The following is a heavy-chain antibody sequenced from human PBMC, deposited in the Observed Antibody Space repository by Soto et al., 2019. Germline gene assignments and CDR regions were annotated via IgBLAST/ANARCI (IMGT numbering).Heavy chain of an antibody. Sequence: GGSLRLSCAASGFTFSSYAMSWVRQAPGKGLEWVSSISGSGGSTYYADSMKGRFTISRDNSKNTLYLQMNSLRAEDTAVYYCAKCGVVIIYCYMDVWGKGTTVTVSS. CDR1: GFTFSSYA. CDR2: ISGSGGST. V-gene: IGHV3-23*01. J-gene: IGHJ6*03. D-gene: IGHD3-3*01. CDR3: AKCGVVIIYCYMDV.